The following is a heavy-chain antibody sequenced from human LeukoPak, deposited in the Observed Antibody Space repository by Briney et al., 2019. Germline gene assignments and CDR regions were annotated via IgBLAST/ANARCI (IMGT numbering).Heavy chain of an antibody. CDR3: ARVLPYSGYVYYYGMDV. CDR2: ISYDGSNK. J-gene: IGHJ6*02. CDR1: GFTFSSYA. V-gene: IGHV3-30-3*01. Sequence: GRSLRLSCAAPGFTFSSYAMHWVRQAPGKGLEWVAVISYDGSNKYYADSVKGRFTISRDNSKNTLYLQMNNLRAEDTAVYYCARVLPYSGYVYYYGMDVWGQGTTVTVSS. D-gene: IGHD5-12*01.